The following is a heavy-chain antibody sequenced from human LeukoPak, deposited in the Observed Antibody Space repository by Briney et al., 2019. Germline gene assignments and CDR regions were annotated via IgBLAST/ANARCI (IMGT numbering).Heavy chain of an antibody. CDR3: ARAYCSGGSCRFSTNWFDP. CDR2: MNPNSGNT. V-gene: IGHV1-8*01. Sequence: ASVKVSCTASGYTFTSYDINWVRQATGQGLEWMGWMNPNSGNTGYAQKFQGRVTMTRNTSISTAYMELSSLRSEDTAVYYCARAYCSGGSCRFSTNWFDPWGQGTLVTVSS. J-gene: IGHJ5*02. CDR1: GYTFTSYD. D-gene: IGHD2-15*01.